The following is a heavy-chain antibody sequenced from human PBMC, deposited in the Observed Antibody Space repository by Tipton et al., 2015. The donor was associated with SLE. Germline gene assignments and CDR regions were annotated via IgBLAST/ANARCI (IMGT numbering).Heavy chain of an antibody. J-gene: IGHJ4*02. Sequence: LRLSCTVSGGSISNYYWSWIRQPPGKGLEWIGYIYYSGSTNYNPSLKSRVTISVDTSKNQFSLKLSSVTAADTAVYYCARLTYYDFWSGYSPARFDYWGQGTLVTVSS. D-gene: IGHD3-3*01. CDR2: IYYSGST. CDR3: ARLTYYDFWSGYSPARFDY. CDR1: GGSISNYY. V-gene: IGHV4-59*08.